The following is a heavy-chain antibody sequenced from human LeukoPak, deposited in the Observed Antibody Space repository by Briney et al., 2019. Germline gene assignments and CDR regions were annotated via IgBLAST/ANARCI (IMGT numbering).Heavy chain of an antibody. V-gene: IGHV3-74*03. CDR1: GFTLSSFH. J-gene: IGHJ4*02. CDR3: ARGAWGYSVHFDN. Sequence: GGSLRLSCATSGFTLSSFHMHWVRQRPGKGLVWVSRINSDGTDTKYADSAKGRFTISRDNTKNTVYLQMNNLGAEDTAVYYCARGAWGYSVHFDNWGQGALVTVSS. D-gene: IGHD3-16*01. CDR2: INSDGTDT.